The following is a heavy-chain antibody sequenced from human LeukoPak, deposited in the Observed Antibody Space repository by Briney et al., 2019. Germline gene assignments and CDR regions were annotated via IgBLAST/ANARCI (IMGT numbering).Heavy chain of an antibody. V-gene: IGHV1-18*04. Sequence: ASVKASCKASGYTFTSYGISWVRQAPGQGLEWMGWISAYNGNTNYAQKLQGRATMTTDTSTSTAYMELRSLRSDDTAVYYCARSTDQLLWFDEPQLDYGMDVWGKGTTVTVSS. CDR1: GYTFTSYG. CDR2: ISAYNGNT. CDR3: ARSTDQLLWFDEPQLDYGMDV. J-gene: IGHJ6*04. D-gene: IGHD3-10*01.